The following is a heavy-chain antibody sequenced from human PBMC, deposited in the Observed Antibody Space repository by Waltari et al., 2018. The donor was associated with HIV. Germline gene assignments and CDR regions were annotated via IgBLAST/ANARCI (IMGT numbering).Heavy chain of an antibody. V-gene: IGHV3-7*04. Sequence: VQLVESGGNRVQTGGSLRLSCEASGFSFSSYWMTWIRQAPGKGVGWVAKIKQDGSEKFYVASVRGRFSVSRDNDKQSFFLEMKRLRVEDSGVYYCARADKWGLFSDYYYGLDVWGHGTTVSVSS. D-gene: IGHD7-27*01. CDR3: ARADKWGLFSDYYYGLDV. J-gene: IGHJ6*02. CDR2: IKQDGSEK. CDR1: GFSFSSYW.